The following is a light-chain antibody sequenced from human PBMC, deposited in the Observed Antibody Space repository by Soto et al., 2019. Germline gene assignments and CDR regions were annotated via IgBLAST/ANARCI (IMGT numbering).Light chain of an antibody. CDR2: AAS. Sequence: DIQMTQSPSAMSASVGDRVTITCRASQGISNCLAWFQQKPRKYTKRLIYAASNLQSGVPSRFSRSGSGTEFTLTISSLQPEDFATYYCLQHNSYPYTFGQGTKVDIK. J-gene: IGKJ2*01. CDR1: QGISNC. V-gene: IGKV1-17*03. CDR3: LQHNSYPYT.